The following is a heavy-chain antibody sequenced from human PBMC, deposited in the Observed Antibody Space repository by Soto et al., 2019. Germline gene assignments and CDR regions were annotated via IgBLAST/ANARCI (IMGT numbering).Heavy chain of an antibody. Sequence: PSETLSLTCTVSGGSISSYYWSWIRQPPGKGLEWIGYIYYSGSTNYNPSLKSRVTISVDTSKNQFSLKLSSVTAADTAVYYCARDTAAQIDYWGQGTLVTVSS. V-gene: IGHV4-59*01. J-gene: IGHJ4*02. CDR3: ARDTAAQIDY. CDR1: GGSISSYY. D-gene: IGHD6-25*01. CDR2: IYYSGST.